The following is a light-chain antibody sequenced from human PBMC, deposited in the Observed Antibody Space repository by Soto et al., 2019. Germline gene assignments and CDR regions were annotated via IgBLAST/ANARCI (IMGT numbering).Light chain of an antibody. CDR1: QSVGSS. CDR3: QQRSNWPPEVT. CDR2: DAS. Sequence: EIVLTQSPDTLSLSPGERATPSCRASQSVGSSLAWYQQKPGQAPRLLIYDASNRATGIPARFSGSGSGTDFTLTISSPEPEDFAVYYCQQRSNWPPEVTFGPGTKVDIK. J-gene: IGKJ3*01. V-gene: IGKV3-11*01.